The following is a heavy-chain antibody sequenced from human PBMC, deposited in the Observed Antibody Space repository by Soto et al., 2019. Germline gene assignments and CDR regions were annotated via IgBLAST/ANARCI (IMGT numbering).Heavy chain of an antibody. D-gene: IGHD2-15*01. V-gene: IGHV3-9*01. CDR1: GGKCDDHG. CDR3: AKSMGGTANGMDV. Sequence: PGGLHILSYAAFGGKCDDHGMHRVLQAQGKCLEGVSGISYYSGSIGYADSVKGRFTISRDNAKNSLYLQMNSLRAEDTALYYCAKSMGGTANGMDVWGQGTTVTLSS. J-gene: IGHJ6*02. CDR2: ISYYSGSI.